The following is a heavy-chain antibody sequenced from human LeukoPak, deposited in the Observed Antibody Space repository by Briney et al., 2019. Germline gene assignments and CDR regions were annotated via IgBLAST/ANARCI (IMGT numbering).Heavy chain of an antibody. D-gene: IGHD5-24*01. J-gene: IGHJ4*02. V-gene: IGHV3-30*14. CDR2: ISYDGSNK. CDR1: GFTFSSYA. Sequence: GRSLRLSCAASGFTFSSYAMHGVRQAPGKGLEWVAVISYDGSNKYYADSVKGRFTISRDNSKNTLNLQMNSLRAEDTAVYYCARAQSDGLYFDSWGQGALVTVSS. CDR3: ARAQSDGLYFDS.